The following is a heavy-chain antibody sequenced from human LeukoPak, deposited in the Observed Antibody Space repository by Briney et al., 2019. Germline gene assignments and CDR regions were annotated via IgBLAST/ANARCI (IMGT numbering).Heavy chain of an antibody. CDR2: INSGGGT. V-gene: IGHV3-23*01. J-gene: IGHJ4*02. CDR3: AKGRDCSGGSCSYRPFDY. Sequence: GGSLRLSCAASGFTFSTYTMSWVRQAPGKGLEWVSAINSGGGTPYADSVKGRFTISRDNSKNTLYLQMNSLRAEDAAVYYCAKGRDCSGGSCSYRPFDYWGQGTLVTVSS. D-gene: IGHD2-15*01. CDR1: GFTFSTYT.